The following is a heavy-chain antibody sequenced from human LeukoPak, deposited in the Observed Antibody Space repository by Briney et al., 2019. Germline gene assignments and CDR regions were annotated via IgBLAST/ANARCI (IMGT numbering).Heavy chain of an antibody. CDR3: ARSPYYYDSSGYPLFDY. CDR2: IIPIFGTA. J-gene: IGHJ4*02. Sequence: SVKVSCKASGGTFSSYAIGWVRQAPGQGLEWMGGIIPIFGTANYAQKFQGRVTITADESTSTAYMELSSLRSEDTAVYYCARSPYYYDSSGYPLFDYWGQGTLVTVSS. D-gene: IGHD3-22*01. V-gene: IGHV1-69*13. CDR1: GGTFSSYA.